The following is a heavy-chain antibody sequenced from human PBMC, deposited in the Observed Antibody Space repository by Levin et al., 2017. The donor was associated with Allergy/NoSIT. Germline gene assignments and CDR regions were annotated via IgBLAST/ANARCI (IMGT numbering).Heavy chain of an antibody. J-gene: IGHJ4*02. D-gene: IGHD6-13*01. CDR1: GGSFSGYY. Sequence: SSETLSLTCAVYGGSFSGYYWSWIRQPPGKGLEWIGEINHSGSTNYNPSLKSRVTISVDTSKNQFSLKLSSVTAADTAVYYCARVIGKGQQLVANDYWGQGTLVTVSS. CDR3: ARVIGKGQQLVANDY. CDR2: INHSGST. V-gene: IGHV4-34*01.